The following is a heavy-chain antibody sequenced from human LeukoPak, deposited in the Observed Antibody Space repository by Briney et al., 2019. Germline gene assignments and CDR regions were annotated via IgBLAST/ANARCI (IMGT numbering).Heavy chain of an antibody. Sequence: GGSLRLSCAASGFTFGSYAMSWVRPAPGKGLEWVSAISGSGGGTYYADSVKGRFTISRDNSKNTLYLQMNSLRAEDTAVYYCAKDRKKARNYYYYYGMDVWGKGTTVTVSS. V-gene: IGHV3-23*01. J-gene: IGHJ6*04. CDR2: ISGSGGGT. CDR1: GFTFGSYA. CDR3: AKDRKKARNYYYYYGMDV.